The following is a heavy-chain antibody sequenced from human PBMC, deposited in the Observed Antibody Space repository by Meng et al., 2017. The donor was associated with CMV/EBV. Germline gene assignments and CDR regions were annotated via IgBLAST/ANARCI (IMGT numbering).Heavy chain of an antibody. CDR3: ARSWVGEEYYFDY. Sequence: VHLGLSRPEVNKPGAQVKVYVNPSGYTVTSDGISWDSTSPGQVLELRGWISAYNVNTNYAQKLQGRVTMTTDTSTSTAYMELRSLRSDDTAVYYCARSWVGEEYYFDYWGQGTLVTVSS. J-gene: IGHJ4*02. D-gene: IGHD3-10*01. CDR1: GYTVTSDG. CDR2: ISAYNVNT. V-gene: IGHV1-18*01.